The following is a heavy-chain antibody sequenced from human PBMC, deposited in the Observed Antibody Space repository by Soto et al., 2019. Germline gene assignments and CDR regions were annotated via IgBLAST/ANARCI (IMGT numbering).Heavy chain of an antibody. J-gene: IGHJ4*02. CDR1: GYTFTSYD. D-gene: IGHD6-13*01. CDR2: MNPNSGNT. CDR3: ARGPYSSSWYSNY. V-gene: IGHV1-8*01. Sequence: ASVKVCFKASGYTFTSYDINWVRQATGQGLEWMGWMNPNSGNTGYAQKFQGRVTMTRNTSISTAYMELSSLRSEDTAVYYCARGPYSSSWYSNYWGQGTLVTVSS.